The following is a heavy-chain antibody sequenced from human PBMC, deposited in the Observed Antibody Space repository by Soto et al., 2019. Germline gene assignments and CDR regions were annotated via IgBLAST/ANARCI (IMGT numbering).Heavy chain of an antibody. CDR1: GFTFRNFA. Sequence: EVQLLESGGGFVQPGWSLRRSCESSGFTFRNFAMSWVRQAPGQGLERVSSILGSGDSTYYADTVKGRFSISRDNSKYPLYLQMTSLRAEDTAIYYCAKDNPVGATPGWFDSGGQGTLVIVSS. V-gene: IGHV3-23*01. J-gene: IGHJ5*01. CDR3: AKDNPVGATPGWFDS. CDR2: ILGSGDST. D-gene: IGHD1-26*01.